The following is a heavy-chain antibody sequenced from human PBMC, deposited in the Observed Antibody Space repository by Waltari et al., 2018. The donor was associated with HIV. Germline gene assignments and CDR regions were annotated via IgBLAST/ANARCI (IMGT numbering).Heavy chain of an antibody. Sequence: EVQLVQSGGGLVKPGGSLRLSCAASGFIFSAFSMIWFRQVPGKGLEWVSSIDSDSYYIYYADSVRGRFTISRDNVQNSVYLQMNSLRADDTAMYYCVKMFCGGDCRNAFDFWGQGTLVSVSS. D-gene: IGHD2-21*02. CDR3: VKMFCGGDCRNAFDF. J-gene: IGHJ3*01. V-gene: IGHV3-21*02. CDR2: IDSDSYYI. CDR1: GFIFSAFS.